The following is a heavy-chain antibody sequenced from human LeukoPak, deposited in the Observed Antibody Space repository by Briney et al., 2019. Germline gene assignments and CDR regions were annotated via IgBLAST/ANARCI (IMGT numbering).Heavy chain of an antibody. CDR1: GGSISSYY. D-gene: IGHD2-2*01. V-gene: IGHV4-59*01. CDR3: ARHLQNRGKCSSTSCYDYYYYYMDV. Sequence: SETLSLTCTVSGGSISSYYWSWIRQPPGKGLEWIGYIYYSGSTNYNPSLKSRVTISVDTSKNQFSLKLSSVTAADTAVYYCARHLQNRGKCSSTSCYDYYYYYMDVWGKGTTVTVSS. CDR2: IYYSGST. J-gene: IGHJ6*03.